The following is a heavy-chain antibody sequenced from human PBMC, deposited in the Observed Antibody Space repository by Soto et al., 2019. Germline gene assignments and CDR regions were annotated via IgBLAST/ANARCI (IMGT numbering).Heavy chain of an antibody. CDR2: IYYSGST. V-gene: IGHV4-59*01. J-gene: IGHJ3*02. D-gene: IGHD5-18*01. CDR1: GGSISSYY. CDR3: ARDPDTAMVRGAFDI. Sequence: SETLSLTCTVSGGSISSYYWSWIRQPPGKGLEWIGYIYYSGSTNYNPSLKSRVTISVDTSKNQFSLKLSSVTAADTPVYYCARDPDTAMVRGAFDIWGQGTMVTVSS.